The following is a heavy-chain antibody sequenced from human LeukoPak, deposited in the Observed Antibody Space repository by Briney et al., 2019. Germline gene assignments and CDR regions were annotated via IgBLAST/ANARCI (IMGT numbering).Heavy chain of an antibody. Sequence: SEALSLTCGVSGGSISSGKWWSWVRQPPGKGLEWIGEISHSGSPNYNPSLKSRLTISVDLPKNQFSLDLRSVTAADTAVYYCARDAAAGYSLACWGQGTLVTVSS. CDR3: ARDAAAGYSLAC. V-gene: IGHV4/OR15-8*01. D-gene: IGHD6-13*01. J-gene: IGHJ4*02. CDR1: GGSISSGKW. CDR2: ISHSGSP.